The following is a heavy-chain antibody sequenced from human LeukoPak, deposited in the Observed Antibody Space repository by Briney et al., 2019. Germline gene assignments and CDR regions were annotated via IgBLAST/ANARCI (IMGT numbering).Heavy chain of an antibody. CDR1: GFTFSNYA. CDR3: AKGFQTYGELSFDV. Sequence: GGSLSLFCAASGFTFSNYAMSWVRDARGKGLEWVSAVSGSASNTYYADSVKGRFTISRDNSKTTLYLQMNSLRADDTAVYYCAKGFQTYGELSFDVWGQGTLVAVSS. J-gene: IGHJ4*02. D-gene: IGHD4-17*01. CDR2: VSGSASNT. V-gene: IGHV3-23*01.